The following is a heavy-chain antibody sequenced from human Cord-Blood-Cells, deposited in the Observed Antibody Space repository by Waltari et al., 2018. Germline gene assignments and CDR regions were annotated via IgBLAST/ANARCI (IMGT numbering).Heavy chain of an antibody. D-gene: IGHD1-7*01. J-gene: IGHJ4*02. CDR1: GGTFSSYA. CDR2: LIPIFGTA. V-gene: IGHV1-69*01. CDR3: ARGITGTKDYSFDY. Sequence: QVQLVQSGDEVKKPGSSVKVSCKASGGTFSSYALSWVRQAPGQGLEWMGGLIPIFGTANYAQNNQGRATITAEEATRTAYMELSRLRSQDTAVYYCARGITGTKDYSFDYWGQGLLVSVSS.